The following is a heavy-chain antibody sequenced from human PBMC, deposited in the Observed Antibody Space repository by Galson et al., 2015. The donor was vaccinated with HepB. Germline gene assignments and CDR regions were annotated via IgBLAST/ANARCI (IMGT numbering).Heavy chain of an antibody. V-gene: IGHV1-18*01. CDR3: ARGAARFLEWSIPDY. Sequence: SVKVSCKASGYTFTSYGISWVRQAPGQGLEWMGWISAYNGNTNYAQKLQGRVTMTTDTSTSTAYMELRSLRSDDTAVYYCARGAARFLEWSIPDYWGQGTLVTVSS. D-gene: IGHD3-3*01. CDR2: ISAYNGNT. J-gene: IGHJ4*02. CDR1: GYTFTSYG.